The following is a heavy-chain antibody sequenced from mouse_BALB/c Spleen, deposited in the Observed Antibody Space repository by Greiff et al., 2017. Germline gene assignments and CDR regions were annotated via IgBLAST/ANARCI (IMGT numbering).Heavy chain of an antibody. CDR3: ARGQLGLDYAMDY. J-gene: IGHJ4*01. CDR1: GFSLTGYG. CDR2: IWGDGST. D-gene: IGHD3-2*01. Sequence: VKLMESGPGLVAPSQSLSITCTVSGFSLTGYGVNWVRQPPGKGLEWLGMIWGDGSTDYNSALKSRLSISKDNSKSQVFLKMNSLQTDDTARYYCARGQLGLDYAMDYWGQGTSVTVSS. V-gene: IGHV2-6-7*01.